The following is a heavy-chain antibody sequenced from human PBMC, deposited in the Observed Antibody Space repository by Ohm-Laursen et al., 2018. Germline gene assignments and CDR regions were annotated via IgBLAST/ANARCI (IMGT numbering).Heavy chain of an antibody. V-gene: IGHV1-2*02. Sequence: GSSVKVSCKASGYTLTGYYMHWVRQAPGQGLEWMGWINPNSGGTNYAQKFQGRVTMTRDTSISTAYMELSRLRSDDTAVYYCAREYDSSGSGFDYWGQGTLVTVSS. J-gene: IGHJ4*02. CDR1: GYTLTGYY. CDR2: INPNSGGT. CDR3: AREYDSSGSGFDY. D-gene: IGHD3-22*01.